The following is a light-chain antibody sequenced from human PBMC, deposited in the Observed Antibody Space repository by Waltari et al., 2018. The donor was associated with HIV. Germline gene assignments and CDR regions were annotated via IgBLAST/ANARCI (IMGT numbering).Light chain of an antibody. J-gene: IGLJ2*01. V-gene: IGLV1-40*01. CDR1: RSNIGAGYD. CDR3: QFYDSSLSASV. Sequence: QSVLTQPPSVSGAPGQRVTISCTGSRSNIGAGYDVHWYQQLPGTAPKLLIYGNTNRPSGVPDRFSGSKSGTSASLAITGLQAEDEADYYCQFYDSSLSASVFGEGTKLTVL. CDR2: GNT.